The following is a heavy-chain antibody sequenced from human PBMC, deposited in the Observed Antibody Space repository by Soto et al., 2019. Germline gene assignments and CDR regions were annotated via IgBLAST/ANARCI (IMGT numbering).Heavy chain of an antibody. J-gene: IGHJ4*02. Sequence: PGGSLRLSCAASGFTFSSYAMSWVRQAPGKGLEWVSTISGSGGSTYYADSLKGRFTISRDNSKNTLFLQMSSQRAEDTAVYFCAKRAGGSSGLLDDWGQGTLVTVSS. CDR1: GFTFSSYA. CDR3: AKRAGGSSGLLDD. V-gene: IGHV3-23*01. CDR2: ISGSGGST. D-gene: IGHD6-19*01.